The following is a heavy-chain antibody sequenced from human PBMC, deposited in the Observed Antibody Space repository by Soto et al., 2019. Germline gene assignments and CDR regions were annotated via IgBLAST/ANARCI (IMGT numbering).Heavy chain of an antibody. CDR3: GSWSSGYYWAY. V-gene: IGHV3-66*01. J-gene: IGHJ4*02. CDR2: IYSGDNT. CDR1: GLTVNSNY. D-gene: IGHD3-22*01. Sequence: PGGSLRLSCAVSGLTVNSNYMSWVRQAPGKGLEWVSLIYSGDNTAYADSGKGRFTISRDNSKNTLSLQMNRLRAEDTAVYYCGSWSSGYYWAYWGGGTLVTVSS.